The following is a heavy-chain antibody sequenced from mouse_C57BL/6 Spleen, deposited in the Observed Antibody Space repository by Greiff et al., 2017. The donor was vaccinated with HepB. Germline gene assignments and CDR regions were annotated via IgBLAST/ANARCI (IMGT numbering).Heavy chain of an antibody. V-gene: IGHV1-81*01. CDR3: ARGDDYEGYFDV. Sequence: QVQLQQSGAELARPGASVKLSCKASGYTFTSYGISWVKQRTGQGLEWIGEIYPRSGNTYYNEKFKGKATLTADKSSSTAYMELRSLTSEDSAVYFGARGDDYEGYFDVWGTGTTVTVSS. D-gene: IGHD2-4*01. CDR2: IYPRSGNT. CDR1: GYTFTSYG. J-gene: IGHJ1*03.